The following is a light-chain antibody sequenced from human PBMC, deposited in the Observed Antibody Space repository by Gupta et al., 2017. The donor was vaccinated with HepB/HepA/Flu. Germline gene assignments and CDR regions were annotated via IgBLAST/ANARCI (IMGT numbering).Light chain of an antibody. CDR3: QPYDNLPRGS. CDR1: QDISNY. CDR2: DAS. Sequence: DIQMTESPSSLSAYVGDRVTITCQASQDISNYLNWYQQKPGKAPKLLIYDASNLETGVPSRFSGSGSGTDFTFTISSLQPEDIATYYCQPYDNLPRGSFGQGTKLEIK. V-gene: IGKV1-33*01. J-gene: IGKJ2*03.